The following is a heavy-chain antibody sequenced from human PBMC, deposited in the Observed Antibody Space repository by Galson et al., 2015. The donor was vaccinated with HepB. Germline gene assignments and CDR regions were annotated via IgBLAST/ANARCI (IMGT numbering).Heavy chain of an antibody. V-gene: IGHV3-30-3*01. D-gene: IGHD6-13*01. J-gene: IGHJ4*02. CDR3: ARDRGVGDSSWQFDY. CDR1: GFTFSSYA. CDR2: ISYDGSNK. Sequence: SLRLSCAASGFTFSSYAMHWVRQAPGKGLEWVAVISYDGSNKYYADSVKGRFTISRDNSKNTLYLQMNSLRAEDTAVYYCARDRGVGDSSWQFDYWGQGTLVTVSS.